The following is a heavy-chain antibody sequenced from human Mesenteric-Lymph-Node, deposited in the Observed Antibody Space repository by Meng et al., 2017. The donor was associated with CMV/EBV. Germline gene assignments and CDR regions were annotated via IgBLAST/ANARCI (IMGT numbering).Heavy chain of an antibody. CDR1: GFTFSSYW. CDR3: ARGGKMGSSTPDC. J-gene: IGHJ4*02. V-gene: IGHV3-7*01. D-gene: IGHD2-2*01. Sequence: GESLKISCAASGFTFSSYWMSWVRQAPGKGLEWVANIKHEGSETYYVDSVKGRFTISRDDAKNSLYLQVNSLRAEDTAVYYCARGGKMGSSTPDCWGQGTLVTVSS. CDR2: IKHEGSET.